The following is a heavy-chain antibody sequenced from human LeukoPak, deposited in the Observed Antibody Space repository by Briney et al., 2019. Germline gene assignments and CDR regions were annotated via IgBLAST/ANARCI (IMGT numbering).Heavy chain of an antibody. J-gene: IGHJ3*02. V-gene: IGHV3-30*04. Sequence: TGGSLRLSCAASGFAFSSFAMHWVRQAPGKGLEWVSLISYDGITEDYSDSVKGRFTISRDNFKNTLFLQMNSLRDEDTAVYYCANSGRGAFDIWGQGTMVTVSS. D-gene: IGHD1-26*01. CDR3: ANSGRGAFDI. CDR1: GFAFSSFA. CDR2: ISYDGITE.